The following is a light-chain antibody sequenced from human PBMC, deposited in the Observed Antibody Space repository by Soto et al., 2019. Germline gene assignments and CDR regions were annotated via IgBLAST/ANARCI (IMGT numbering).Light chain of an antibody. V-gene: IGLV1-40*01. CDR2: GNS. CDR1: SSNIGAGYD. Sequence: QSVLTQPPSVSGAPGQRVTISCTGSSSNIGAGYDVHWYQQLPGTAPKLLIYGNSNRPSGVPDRFSGSKSGTSASLAITGLQAEDEADYYCQSYDIRLSGSVFGGGTQLTVL. J-gene: IGLJ2*01. CDR3: QSYDIRLSGSV.